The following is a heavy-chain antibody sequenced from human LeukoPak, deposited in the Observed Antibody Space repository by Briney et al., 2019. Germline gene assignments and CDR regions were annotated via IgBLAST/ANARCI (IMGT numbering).Heavy chain of an antibody. CDR3: ARGAGHSSSWYRRNWFDP. Sequence: SETLSLTCTVSGGSISSSSYYWGWIRQPPGKGLEWIGSIYYSGSTYYNPSLKSRVTISVDTSKNQFSLKLSSVTAADTAVYYCARGAGHSSSWYRRNWFDPWGQGTLVTVSS. CDR2: IYYSGST. V-gene: IGHV4-39*07. D-gene: IGHD6-13*01. CDR1: GGSISSSSYY. J-gene: IGHJ5*02.